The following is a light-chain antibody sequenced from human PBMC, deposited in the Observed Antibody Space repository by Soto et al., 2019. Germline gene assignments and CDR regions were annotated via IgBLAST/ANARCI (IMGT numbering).Light chain of an antibody. Sequence: QSALTQPASVSGSPGQSITISCTGTSSDVGGYNYVSWYQQHPGKAPKLMIYDVSNRPSGVSNRLSGSKSGNTASLTISGLQAEDEADYYCSSYTSSSTLNYVFGTGTKLTVL. J-gene: IGLJ1*01. CDR2: DVS. V-gene: IGLV2-14*01. CDR1: SSDVGGYNY. CDR3: SSYTSSSTLNYV.